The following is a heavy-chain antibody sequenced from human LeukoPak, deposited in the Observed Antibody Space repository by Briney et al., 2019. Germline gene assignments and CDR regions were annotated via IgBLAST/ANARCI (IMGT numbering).Heavy chain of an antibody. CDR1: GLDVSDNY. Sequence: GGSLRLSCAASGLDVSDNYMTWVRQAPGKGLEWVSVIYSGGNTYYADPVKGRFTISRDSAKNTLYLQMNSLRPEDTAVYFCARDFGGLDYWGQGTLVTVSS. CDR2: IYSGGNT. CDR3: ARDFGGLDY. D-gene: IGHD4-23*01. V-gene: IGHV3-66*02. J-gene: IGHJ4*02.